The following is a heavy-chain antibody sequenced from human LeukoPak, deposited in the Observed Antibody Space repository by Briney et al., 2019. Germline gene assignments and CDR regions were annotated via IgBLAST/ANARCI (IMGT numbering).Heavy chain of an antibody. Sequence: ASVKVSCKASGYTFTGYYMHRVRQAPGQGLEWMGRINPNSGGTNYAQKFQGRVTMTRDTSISTAYMELSRLRSDDTAVYYCARGEYYYDSRFDYWGQGTLVTVSS. D-gene: IGHD3-22*01. CDR1: GYTFTGYY. J-gene: IGHJ4*02. CDR3: ARGEYYYDSRFDY. V-gene: IGHV1-2*06. CDR2: INPNSGGT.